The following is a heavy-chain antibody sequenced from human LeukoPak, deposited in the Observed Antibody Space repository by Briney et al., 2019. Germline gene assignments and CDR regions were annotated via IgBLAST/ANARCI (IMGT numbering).Heavy chain of an antibody. CDR1: GYTFISYG. Sequence: ASVKVSCKASGYTFISYGINWVRQAPGQGLEWMAWISPNTTKTNYAQSLQGRVTMTTDTSTTTAYMQLRSLRSDDTAVYYCAGEGGVGPTAPPDYYSYQMDVWGKGTTVTVSS. J-gene: IGHJ6*03. V-gene: IGHV1-18*01. D-gene: IGHD1-26*01. CDR2: ISPNTTKT. CDR3: AGEGGVGPTAPPDYYSYQMDV.